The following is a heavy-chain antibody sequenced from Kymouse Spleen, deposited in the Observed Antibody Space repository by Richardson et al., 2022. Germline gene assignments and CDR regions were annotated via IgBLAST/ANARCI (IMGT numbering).Heavy chain of an antibody. D-gene: IGHD5-12*01. J-gene: IGHJ6*02. CDR2: IYHSGST. Sequence: QVQLQESGPGLVKPSGTLSLTCAVSGGSISSSNWWSWVRQPPGKGLEWIGEIYHSGSTNYNPSLKSRVTISVDKSKNQFSLKLSSVTAADTAVYYCARHVDIVATIIYYYYGMDVWGQGTTVTVSS. V-gene: IGHV4-4*02. CDR1: GGSISSSNW. CDR3: ARHVDIVATIIYYYYGMDV.